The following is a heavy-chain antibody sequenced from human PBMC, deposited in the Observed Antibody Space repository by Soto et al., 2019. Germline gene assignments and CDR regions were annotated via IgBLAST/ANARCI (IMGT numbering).Heavy chain of an antibody. J-gene: IGHJ3*01. D-gene: IGHD3-16*01. CDR1: GYTFTNYY. CDR2: ITPSGGGA. V-gene: IGHV1-46*03. Sequence: QVQLMQSGAEVKQPGASVKVSCKASGYTFTNYYMHWVRQVPGQGLGWMGIITPSGGGAAHAQNLRGILTTDGDMSMSIIDIELDSLGLEDTAVYVSAKSDVGGDGVLEVWGQGLVVCVSS. CDR3: AKSDVGGDGVLEV.